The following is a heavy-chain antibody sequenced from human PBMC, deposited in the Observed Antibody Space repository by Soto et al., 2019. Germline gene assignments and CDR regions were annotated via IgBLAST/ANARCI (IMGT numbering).Heavy chain of an antibody. CDR2: IYWDDDK. Sequence: QITLKESGPTLVKPTQTLTLTCTFSGFSLSTSGVGVGWIRQPPGKALEWLALIYWDDDKRYSPSLKSRLTITKDTSKNQVVLTMTNMDPADTATYYCAHRRGIVVVPAAMPDNWFDPWGQGTLVTVSS. CDR3: AHRRGIVVVPAAMPDNWFDP. D-gene: IGHD2-2*01. J-gene: IGHJ5*02. CDR1: GFSLSTSGVG. V-gene: IGHV2-5*02.